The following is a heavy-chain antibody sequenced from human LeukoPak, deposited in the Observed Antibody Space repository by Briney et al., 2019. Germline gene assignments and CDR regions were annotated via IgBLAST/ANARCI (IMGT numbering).Heavy chain of an antibody. D-gene: IGHD6-19*01. CDR3: ARETEQWLVQGADYYYMDV. CDR2: INPSGGST. V-gene: IGHV1-46*01. Sequence: ASVKVSCKASGYTFTSYYMHWVRQAPGQGLEWMGIINPSGGSTSYAQKFQGRVTMTRDMSTSTVYMELSSLRSEDTAVYYCARETEQWLVQGADYYYMDVWGKGTTVTVSS. CDR1: GYTFTSYY. J-gene: IGHJ6*03.